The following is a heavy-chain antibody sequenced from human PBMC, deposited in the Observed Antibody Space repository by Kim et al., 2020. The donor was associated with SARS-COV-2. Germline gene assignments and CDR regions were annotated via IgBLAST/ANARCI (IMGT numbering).Heavy chain of an antibody. D-gene: IGHD3-22*01. V-gene: IGHV1-46*01. Sequence: ASVKVSCKTSGYIFTTYYMHWVRQAPGQGLEWMGIIYPNGGRTRYAEKFQGRVAMTRDTSTSTVYMELNSLRSEDTAVYYCARGDYYDNSGYKAFWGQGT. CDR1: GYIFTTYY. J-gene: IGHJ4*02. CDR3: ARGDYYDNSGYKAF. CDR2: IYPNGGRT.